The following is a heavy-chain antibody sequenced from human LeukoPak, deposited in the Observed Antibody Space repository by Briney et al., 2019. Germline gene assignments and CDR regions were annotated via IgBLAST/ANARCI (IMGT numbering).Heavy chain of an antibody. Sequence: ASVKVSCKASGYTFNMHSIIWVRQAPGQGLEWMGWISAYNGDTKYAQKFQGRVTMTTDTSTSTAYMELRSLRSDDTAVYFCARDLDYGEKSEDYWGQGTLVTVSS. V-gene: IGHV1-18*04. D-gene: IGHD4/OR15-4a*01. CDR3: ARDLDYGEKSEDY. J-gene: IGHJ4*02. CDR1: GYTFNMHS. CDR2: ISAYNGDT.